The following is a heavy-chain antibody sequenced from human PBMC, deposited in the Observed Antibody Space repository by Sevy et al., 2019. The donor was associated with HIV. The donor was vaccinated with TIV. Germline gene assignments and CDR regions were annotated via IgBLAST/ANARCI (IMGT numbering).Heavy chain of an antibody. V-gene: IGHV4-61*01. CDR1: GVSVSSDTYY. Sequence: SETLSLTCAVSGVSVSSDTYYWSWIRQPPGKGLEWIGYLYHTGSTNYSPSFKSRVTISVDTSKNQFSLRLFSVAAADTAVYYCAREPYFFDKSGYYWDYWGQGALVTVSS. CDR3: AREPYFFDKSGYYWDY. CDR2: LYHTGST. D-gene: IGHD3-22*01. J-gene: IGHJ4*02.